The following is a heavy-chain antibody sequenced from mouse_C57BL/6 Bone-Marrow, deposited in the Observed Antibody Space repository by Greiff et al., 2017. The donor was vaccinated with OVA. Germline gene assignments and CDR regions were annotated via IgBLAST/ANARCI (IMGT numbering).Heavy chain of an antibody. D-gene: IGHD1-1*01. Sequence: EVQLQQSGAELVKPGASVKLSCTASGFNIQDYYMHWVKQRTEQGLEWIGRIDPEDGETKYAPKFQGKATITADTSSNTAYLQHSSLTSEDTAVYYCARPFYYGSSLFAYWGQGTLVTVSA. V-gene: IGHV14-2*01. CDR2: IDPEDGET. CDR1: GFNIQDYY. CDR3: ARPFYYGSSLFAY. J-gene: IGHJ3*01.